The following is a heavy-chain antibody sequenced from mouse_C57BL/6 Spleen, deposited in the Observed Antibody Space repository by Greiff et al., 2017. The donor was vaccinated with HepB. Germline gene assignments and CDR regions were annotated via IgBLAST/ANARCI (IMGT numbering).Heavy chain of an antibody. CDR3: ARALLDY. CDR1: GYTFTSYW. V-gene: IGHV1-69*01. J-gene: IGHJ2*01. CDR2: IDPSDSYT. Sequence: QVQLQQPGAELVMPGASVKLSCKASGYTFTSYWMHWVKQRPGQGPEWIGEIDPSDSYTNYNQKFKGKSTLTVDKSSSTAYMQLSSLTSEDSAVYYCARALLDYWGQGTTLTVSS.